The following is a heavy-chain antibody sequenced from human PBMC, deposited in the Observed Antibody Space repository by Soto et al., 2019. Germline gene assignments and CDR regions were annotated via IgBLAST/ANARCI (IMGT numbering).Heavy chain of an antibody. CDR3: AKLPRRAQHLVPYYFDY. D-gene: IGHD6-13*01. J-gene: IGHJ4*02. CDR1: GFDFTSYW. Sequence: PGESPKISCKASGFDFTSYWIGWVRQMPGKGPEWMGIIFPDDSDTRYSPSFQGQVTISADRSISTAYLQMSSLKASDTAIYYCAKLPRRAQHLVPYYFDYWGQGTLVTVSS. CDR2: IFPDDSDT. V-gene: IGHV5-51*03.